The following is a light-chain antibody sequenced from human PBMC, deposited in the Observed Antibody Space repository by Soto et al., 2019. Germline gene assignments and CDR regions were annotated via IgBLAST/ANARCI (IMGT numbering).Light chain of an antibody. Sequence: QSVLTQPPSASGTPGQRVTISCSGRSSSVGRSTVNWYQQLSGTTPKLLIHSNNQRPSGVPDRFSGSKSGTSASLAISGLQSEDEADYYCTAWDDSLKEWVFGGGTNLTVL. CDR3: TAWDDSLKEWV. CDR1: SSSVGRST. CDR2: SNN. V-gene: IGLV1-44*01. J-gene: IGLJ3*02.